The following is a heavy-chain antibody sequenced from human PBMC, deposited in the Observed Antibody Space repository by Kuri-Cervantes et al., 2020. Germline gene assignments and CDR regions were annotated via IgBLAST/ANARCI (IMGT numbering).Heavy chain of an antibody. CDR1: GGSFSGYY. CDR2: INHSGST. CDR3: ARTVLLWFGEHLYYFDY. Sequence: SQTLSLTCAVYGGSFSGYYWSWIRQPPGKGLEWIGEINHSGSTNYNPSLKSRVTISVDTSKNQFSLKLSSVTAADTAVYYCARTVLLWFGEHLYYFDYWGQGTLVTVSS. J-gene: IGHJ4*02. D-gene: IGHD3-10*01. V-gene: IGHV4-34*01.